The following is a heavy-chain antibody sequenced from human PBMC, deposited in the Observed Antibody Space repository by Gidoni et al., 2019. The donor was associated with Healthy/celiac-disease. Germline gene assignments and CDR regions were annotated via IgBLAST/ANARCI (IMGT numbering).Heavy chain of an antibody. CDR1: GGTFSSYA. CDR3: ARSCSSTSCYFIRKQLRWAFDY. CDR2: IIPIFGTA. J-gene: IGHJ4*02. V-gene: IGHV1-69*01. Sequence: QVQLVQSGAEVKKPGSSVKVSCKASGGTFSSYAISWVRQAPGQGLEWMGGIIPIFGTANYAQKFQGRVTITADESTSTAYMELSSLRSEDTAVYYCARSCSSTSCYFIRKQLRWAFDYWGQGTLVTVSS. D-gene: IGHD2-2*01.